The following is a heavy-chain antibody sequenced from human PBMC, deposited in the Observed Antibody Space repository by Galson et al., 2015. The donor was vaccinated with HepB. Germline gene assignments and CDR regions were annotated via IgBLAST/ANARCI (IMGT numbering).Heavy chain of an antibody. J-gene: IGHJ4*02. V-gene: IGHV3-7*01. CDR2: IKPDGSDT. D-gene: IGHD7-27*01. CDR1: GFTFSTSW. Sequence: SLRLSCAGSGFTFSTSWMNWVRQAPGKGLESVASIKPDGSDTYYVDSVKGRFTISRDNGEKSLFLQMNNLRVEDTAVYYCATDLGAETRAWGYWGRGTLVTVSS. CDR3: ATDLGAETRAWGY.